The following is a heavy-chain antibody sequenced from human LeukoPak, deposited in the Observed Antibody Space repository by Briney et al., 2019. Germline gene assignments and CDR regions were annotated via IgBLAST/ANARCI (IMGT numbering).Heavy chain of an antibody. CDR2: IIPIFGTA. CDR1: GGTFSSYA. CDR3: ARDGPYRRDGYNFIAFDI. D-gene: IGHD5-24*01. J-gene: IGHJ3*02. V-gene: IGHV1-69*05. Sequence: SVKVSFKASGGTFSSYAISWVRQAPGQGLEWMGRIIPIFGTANYAQKFQGRVTITTDESTSTAYMELSSLRSEDTAVYYCARDGPYRRDGYNFIAFDIWGQGTMVTVSS.